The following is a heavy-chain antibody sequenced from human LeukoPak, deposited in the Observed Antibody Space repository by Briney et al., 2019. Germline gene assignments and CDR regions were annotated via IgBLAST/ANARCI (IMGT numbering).Heavy chain of an antibody. V-gene: IGHV3-23*01. D-gene: IGHD3-22*01. CDR3: AKDRGTRRDFDSSAYDAYDV. CDR1: GFTFDNYA. Sequence: GGSLRLSCAASGFTFDNYAMMRVRQAPGKGLEWVSGLTGSGRRTFYADSVKGRFTVSRDSSKNTLYLQMKSLRVEDTAIYFCAKDRGTRRDFDSSAYDAYDVWGQGTMVTVSS. CDR2: LTGSGRRT. J-gene: IGHJ3*01.